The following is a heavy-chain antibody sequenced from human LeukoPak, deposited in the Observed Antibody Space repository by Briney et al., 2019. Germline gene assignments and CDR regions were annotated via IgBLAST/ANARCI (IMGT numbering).Heavy chain of an antibody. CDR1: GYTFTRYG. D-gene: IGHD6-19*01. J-gene: IGHJ6*03. CDR3: ARSLTVAGTRRYYYYMAV. V-gene: IGHV1-18*01. CDR2: ISAYNGNT. Sequence: ASVKVSCKACGYTFTRYGISWVRQAPGQGLEGMGWISAYNGNTNYAQKLQGRVTMTTDTSTSTAYMELRSLRSDDTAVYYCARSLTVAGTRRYYYYMAVWGKGTTVTVSS.